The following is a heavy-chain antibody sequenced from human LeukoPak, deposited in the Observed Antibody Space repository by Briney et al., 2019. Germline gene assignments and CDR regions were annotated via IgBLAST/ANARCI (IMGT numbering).Heavy chain of an antibody. CDR1: GFTFSSYG. J-gene: IGHJ4*02. D-gene: IGHD1-26*01. Sequence: GGSLRLSCAASGFTFSSYGMHWVRQAPGKGLEWVACRFTISRDNSKNTLYLQMNSLRAEDTAVYYCARVGGSPPYLEYWGQGTLVTVSS. V-gene: IGHV3-30*02. CDR3: ARVGGSPPYLEY.